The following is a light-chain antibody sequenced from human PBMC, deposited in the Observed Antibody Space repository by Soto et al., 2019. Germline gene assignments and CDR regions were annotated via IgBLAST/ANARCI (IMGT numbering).Light chain of an antibody. V-gene: IGLV1-44*01. CDR2: NSN. J-gene: IGLJ1*01. CDR1: SSNIGSNA. Sequence: QLVLTQPPSASGTPGQRVTISCSGSSSNIGSNAVNWYQQLPGTAPKLLIYNSNQRPSGVPDRFSGSKSGTSASLAISGLQSEDEADYYCAAWDDSLNAYVFGTGTKLTVL. CDR3: AAWDDSLNAYV.